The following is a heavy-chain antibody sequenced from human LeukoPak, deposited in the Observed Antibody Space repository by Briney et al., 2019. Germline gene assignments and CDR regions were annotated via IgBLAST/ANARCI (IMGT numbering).Heavy chain of an antibody. CDR3: AREEAYCGGDCYQYFQH. CDR2: IIPIFGTA. D-gene: IGHD2-21*02. CDR1: GGTFSSYA. V-gene: IGHV1-69*13. J-gene: IGHJ1*01. Sequence: SVKVSCTASGGTFSSYAISWVRQAPGQGLEWMGGIIPIFGTANYAQKFQGRVTITADESTGTAYMELSSLRSEDTAVYYCAREEAYCGGDCYQYFQHWGQGTLVTVSS.